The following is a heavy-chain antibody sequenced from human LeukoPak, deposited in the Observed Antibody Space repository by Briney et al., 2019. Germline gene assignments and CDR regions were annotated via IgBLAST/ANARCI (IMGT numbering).Heavy chain of an antibody. CDR1: GYTFTSYG. CDR2: ISAYNGNT. V-gene: IGHV1-18*01. D-gene: IGHD2-8*01. J-gene: IGHJ6*02. CDR3: ARGPIVLMVYAIERGYYYYGMDV. Sequence: VDSVKVSCKASGYTFTSYGISWVRQAPGQGLEWMGWISAYNGNTNYAQKLQGRVTMTTDTSTSTAYMELRSLRSDDTAVYYCARGPIVLMVYAIERGYYYYGMDVWGQGTTVTVSS.